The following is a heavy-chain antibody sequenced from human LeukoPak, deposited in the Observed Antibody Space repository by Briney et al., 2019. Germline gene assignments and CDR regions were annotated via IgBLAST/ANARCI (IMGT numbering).Heavy chain of an antibody. CDR3: ARSNDCSGSSCYGDWFDP. D-gene: IGHD3-22*01. V-gene: IGHV1-18*01. CDR2: ISPYNGNT. CDR1: GYTFTSYG. Sequence: ASVKVSCKASGYTFTSYGISWVRQAPGRGLEWMGWISPYNGNTNYAQKVQGRVTMTTDTTTSTGYMELRSLRSDDTAVYYCARSNDCSGSSCYGDWFDPWGQGTLVTVSS. J-gene: IGHJ5*02.